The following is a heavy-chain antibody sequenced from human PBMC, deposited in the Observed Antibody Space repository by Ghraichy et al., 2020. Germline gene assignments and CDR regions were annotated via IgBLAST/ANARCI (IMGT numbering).Heavy chain of an antibody. CDR3: VKDEMDGDYPFDS. CDR1: GFAFRSYG. Sequence: GGSLRLSCAASGFAFRSYGMNWVRQAPGKGLEWVSAISVSDNTYYADSVKGRFTISRDNPQNTVYLQMSSLRAEDTAVYYCVKDEMDGDYPFDSWSQGTLVTVSS. J-gene: IGHJ4*02. V-gene: IGHV3-23*01. CDR2: ISVSDNT. D-gene: IGHD4-17*01.